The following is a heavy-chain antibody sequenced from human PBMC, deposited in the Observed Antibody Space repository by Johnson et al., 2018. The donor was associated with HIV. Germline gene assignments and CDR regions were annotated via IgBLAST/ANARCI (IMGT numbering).Heavy chain of an antibody. CDR2: ISYDGSNK. CDR1: GFTFSSYA. V-gene: IGHV3-30-3*01. D-gene: IGHD3-16*01. CDR3: ARVGPRSKGGPVDAFDI. J-gene: IGHJ3*02. Sequence: QEKLVESGGGVVQPGRSLRLSCAASGFTFSSYAMHWVRQAPGKGLEWVAVISYDGSNKYYADSVKGGFTISRDNSKNSLFLQMSSLRAEDTAVYYCARVGPRSKGGPVDAFDIWGQGTMVTVSS.